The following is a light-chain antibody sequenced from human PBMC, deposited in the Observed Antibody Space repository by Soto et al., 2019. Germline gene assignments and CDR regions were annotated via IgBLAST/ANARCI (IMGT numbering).Light chain of an antibody. CDR1: QSVISH. J-gene: IGKJ5*01. Sequence: DILMTHSPATLSVSLGDGFTLSSWAAQSVISHLACYQHKPGQAPRLLFYDASTRATGIPARFSGSGSGTEFTLTTSSLQSEDFAVYYCLHYHGWPITFGQGTQVEIK. CDR2: DAS. CDR3: LHYHGWPIT. V-gene: IGKV3-15*01.